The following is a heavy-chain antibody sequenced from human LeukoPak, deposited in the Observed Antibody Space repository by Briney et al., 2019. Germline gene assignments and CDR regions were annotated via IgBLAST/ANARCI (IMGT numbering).Heavy chain of an antibody. CDR2: IFYSGTT. V-gene: IGHV4-59*02. CDR3: ASVGYSGYDPFDY. J-gene: IGHJ4*02. CDR1: GGSVSEFY. Sequence: KPSETLSLTCTVSGGSVSEFYWSWIRQPPGKGLEWIGYIFYSGTTNYNPSLRSRVTMSIDTSKSQFSLKLSSVTAADTAVYYCASVGYSGYDPFDYWGQGTLVTVYS. D-gene: IGHD5-12*01.